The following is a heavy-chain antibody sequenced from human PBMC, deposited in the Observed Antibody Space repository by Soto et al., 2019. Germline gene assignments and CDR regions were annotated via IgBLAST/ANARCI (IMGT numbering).Heavy chain of an antibody. CDR2: IDVDNDKP. Sequence: QVQLVQSGAEVKKPGASVKISCKASGYAFTFYIIHWLRQAPGQGLEWMGWIDVDNDKPEYSQKFQDRVTITRDTSASTAYMELSSLRSEDTAVYYCARDQFRPYSYGLADYWGQGTLVTVSS. V-gene: IGHV1-3*01. CDR3: ARDQFRPYSYGLADY. CDR1: GYAFTFYI. D-gene: IGHD5-18*01. J-gene: IGHJ4*02.